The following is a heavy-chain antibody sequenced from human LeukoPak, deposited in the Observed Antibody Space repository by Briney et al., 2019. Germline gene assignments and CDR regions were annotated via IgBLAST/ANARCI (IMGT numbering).Heavy chain of an antibody. CDR3: ARGNSNDYLAWFDP. D-gene: IGHD3-22*01. J-gene: IGHJ5*02. CDR1: GASINSHY. CDR2: IYISGST. V-gene: IGHV4-4*07. Sequence: SETLSLTCTVSGASINSHYWSWIRQPAGKGLEWIGRIYISGSTNCNSSLQSRVTMSVDTSKNQFSLKLSSVTAADTAVYYCARGNSNDYLAWFDPWGQGTLVTVSS.